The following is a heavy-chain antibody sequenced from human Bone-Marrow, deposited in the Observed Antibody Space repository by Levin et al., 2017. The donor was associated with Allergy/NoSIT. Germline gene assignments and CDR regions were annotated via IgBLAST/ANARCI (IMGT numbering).Heavy chain of an antibody. V-gene: IGHV1-18*01. J-gene: IGHJ4*02. Sequence: WASVKVSCKASGYTFTSYGISWVRQAPGQGLEWMGWISAYNGNTNYAQKLQGRVTMTTDTSTSTAYMELRSLRSDDTAVYYCARGTGIMITFGGVIVSPDFDYWGQGTLVTVSS. CDR1: GYTFTSYG. CDR2: ISAYNGNT. D-gene: IGHD3-16*02. CDR3: ARGTGIMITFGGVIVSPDFDY.